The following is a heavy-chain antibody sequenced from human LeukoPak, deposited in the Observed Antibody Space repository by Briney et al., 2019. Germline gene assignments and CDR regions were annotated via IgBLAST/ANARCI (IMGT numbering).Heavy chain of an antibody. CDR1: EGSISSDSYS. CDR2: IYHSGST. V-gene: IGHV4-39*01. Sequence: SETLSLTCTVSEGSISSDSYSWVWIRQPPGKGLEWIGIIYHSGSTFYNPSLKSRVTISVDTSKNQFSLKLSSVTAADTAVYYCAVPLLQGVISCPCDYWGQGTLVTVSS. CDR3: AVPLLQGVISCPCDY. J-gene: IGHJ4*02. D-gene: IGHD3-10*01.